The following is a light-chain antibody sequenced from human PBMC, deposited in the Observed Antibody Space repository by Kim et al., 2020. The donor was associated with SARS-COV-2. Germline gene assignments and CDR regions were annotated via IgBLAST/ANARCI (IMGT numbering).Light chain of an antibody. CDR1: TSTIETNT. Sequence: RVAISCSGRTSTIETNTVTWYPQLPGGASKLPSHTTNQRPTGVPARFSGSRFGTSAPLTIRGLPSEDVADYFCAAWDDSPDGYVVFGGGSKRTVL. J-gene: IGLJ2*01. CDR2: TTN. V-gene: IGLV1-44*01. CDR3: AAWDDSPDGYVV.